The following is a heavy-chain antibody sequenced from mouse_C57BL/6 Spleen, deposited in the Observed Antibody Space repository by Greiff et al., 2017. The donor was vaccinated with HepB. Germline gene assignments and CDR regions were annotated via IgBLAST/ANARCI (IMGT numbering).Heavy chain of an antibody. CDR1: GFTFTDYY. D-gene: IGHD1-1*01. Sequence: EVKVVESGGGLVQPGASLRLSCAASGFTFTDYYMSWVRQPPGKAPEWLALIRNKANGYTTEYTASVKGRFTISRDNSQNILYLQMNTLRAEDSATYYCVKAASFDTVVEGAYWGQGTLVTVSA. J-gene: IGHJ3*01. V-gene: IGHV7-4*01. CDR3: VKAASFDTVVEGAY. CDR2: IRNKANGYTT.